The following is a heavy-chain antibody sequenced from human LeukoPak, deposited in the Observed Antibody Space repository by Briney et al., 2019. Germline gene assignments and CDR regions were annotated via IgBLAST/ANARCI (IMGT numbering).Heavy chain of an antibody. CDR2: ISYDGSNK. CDR1: GFTFSSYA. V-gene: IGHV3-30*04. CDR3: ARDKGGSGSLDY. D-gene: IGHD1-26*01. J-gene: IGHJ4*02. Sequence: PGGSLRLSCAVSGFTFSSYAMSWVRQAPGKGLEWVAVISYDGSNKYYADSVKGRFTISRDNSKNTLYLQMNSLRAEDTAVYYCARDKGGSGSLDYWGQGTLVTVSS.